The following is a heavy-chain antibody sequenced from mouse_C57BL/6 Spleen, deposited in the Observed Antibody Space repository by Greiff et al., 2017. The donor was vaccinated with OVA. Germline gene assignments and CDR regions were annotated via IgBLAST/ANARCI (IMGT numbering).Heavy chain of an antibody. CDR3: VRPHYYSGYFDV. J-gene: IGHJ1*03. D-gene: IGHD2-12*01. Sequence: EVNLVESGGGLVQPKGSLKLSCAASGFSFNTYAMNWVRQAPGQGLEWVARIRSKSNNYATYYADSVKDRFTISRDDSESMLYLQMNNLKTEDTAVYYCVRPHYYSGYFDVWGTGTTVTVSS. CDR1: GFSFNTYA. V-gene: IGHV10-1*01. CDR2: IRSKSNNYAT.